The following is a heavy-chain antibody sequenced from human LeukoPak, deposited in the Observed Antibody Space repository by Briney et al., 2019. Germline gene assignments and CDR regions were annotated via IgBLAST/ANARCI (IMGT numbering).Heavy chain of an antibody. CDR3: ARRSNMLSYYFDY. J-gene: IGHJ4*02. D-gene: IGHD2-8*01. V-gene: IGHV5-51*01. CDR2: IYPGDSDT. Sequence: GESLKISCKGSGYSFTSYWIGWVRQMPGKGLEWMGIIYPGDSDTRYSPSFQGQVTISADKSNSIAYLQWSSLKASDTAMYYCARRSNMLSYYFDYWGQGTLVTVSS. CDR1: GYSFTSYW.